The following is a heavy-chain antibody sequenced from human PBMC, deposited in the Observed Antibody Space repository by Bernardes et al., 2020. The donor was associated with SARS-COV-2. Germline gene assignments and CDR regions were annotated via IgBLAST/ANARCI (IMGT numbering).Heavy chain of an antibody. CDR1: GGSFSSHY. CDR2: INHSGSS. J-gene: IGHJ5*02. Sequence: SETLSLTCAVFGGSFSSHYWTWIRQPPGRGLEWVGEINHSGSSTYNPSLKSRVTMSVDTSKMHFSLKLSSVTAAGTAVYYCARGASFGFLSGYSFGRGGPFDPWGQGVLVTVAS. CDR3: ARGASFGFLSGYSFGRGGPFDP. D-gene: IGHD3-3*01. V-gene: IGHV4-34*01.